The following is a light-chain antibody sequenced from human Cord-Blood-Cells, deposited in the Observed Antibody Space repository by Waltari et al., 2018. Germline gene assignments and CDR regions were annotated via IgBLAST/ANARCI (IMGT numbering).Light chain of an antibody. J-gene: IGKJ2*01. CDR1: QSISSY. V-gene: IGKV1-39*01. CDR3: QQSYSTPYT. CDR2: AAS. Sequence: DIKMTQAPSYLSASVGDRVNITCRASQSISSYLNWYQQKPGKAPKLLIYAASSLQSGVPSRFSGSGSGTDFTLTISSLQPEYFATYYCQQSYSTPYTFGQGTKLEIK.